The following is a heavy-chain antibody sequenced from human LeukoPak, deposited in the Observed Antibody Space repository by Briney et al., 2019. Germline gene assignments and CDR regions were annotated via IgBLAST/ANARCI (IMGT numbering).Heavy chain of an antibody. J-gene: IGHJ4*02. Sequence: GGSLRLSCAASGFTFSSYAMHWVRQAPGKGLEWVAVISYDGSNKYYADSVKGRFTISRDNPKNTLYLQMNSLRAEDTAVYYCARAGDSSGWYGRDYWGQGTLVTVSS. CDR1: GFTFSSYA. CDR2: ISYDGSNK. CDR3: ARAGDSSGWYGRDY. D-gene: IGHD6-19*01. V-gene: IGHV3-30-3*01.